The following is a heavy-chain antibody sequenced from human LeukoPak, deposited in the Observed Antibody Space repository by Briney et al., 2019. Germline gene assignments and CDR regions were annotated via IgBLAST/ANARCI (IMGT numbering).Heavy chain of an antibody. Sequence: GESLKISCKGSGYSFTNYWIGWVRQMPGKGLEWMGIIYPGDSGTTYSPSFQGQVTISADKSITTAYLQWSSLKASDTAMYYCARLRSGYSYGAFDYWGQGTLVTVSS. V-gene: IGHV5-51*01. CDR2: IYPGDSGT. CDR3: ARLRSGYSYGAFDY. D-gene: IGHD5-18*01. CDR1: GYSFTNYW. J-gene: IGHJ4*02.